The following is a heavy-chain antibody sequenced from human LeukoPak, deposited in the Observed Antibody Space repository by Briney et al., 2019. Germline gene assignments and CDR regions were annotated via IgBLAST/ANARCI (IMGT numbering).Heavy chain of an antibody. CDR1: GYTFTGYY. CDR3: ARAFGGHDEWYYFDY. Sequence: GASVKVSCKASGYTFTGYYIHWVRQAPGQGLEWMGWMNPNSGNTDYAQKFQGRFTITINTSISTAYMELSSLRSEDTAVYYCARAFGGHDEWYYFDYWGQGTLVTVSS. CDR2: MNPNSGNT. V-gene: IGHV1-8*03. D-gene: IGHD5-12*01. J-gene: IGHJ4*02.